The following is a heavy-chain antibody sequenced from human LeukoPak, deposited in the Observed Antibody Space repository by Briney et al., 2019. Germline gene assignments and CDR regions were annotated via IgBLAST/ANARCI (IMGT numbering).Heavy chain of an antibody. J-gene: IGHJ6*03. CDR2: IIPIFGTA. D-gene: IGHD4-23*01. V-gene: IGHV1-69*13. CDR1: GGTFSSYA. Sequence: SVKVSCKASGGTFSSYAISWVRQAPGQGLEWMGGIIPIFGTANYAQKFQGRVTITADESTSTAYMELSSLRSEDTAVYYCARNTVVRARYYYMDVWGKGTTVTISS. CDR3: ARNTVVRARYYYMDV.